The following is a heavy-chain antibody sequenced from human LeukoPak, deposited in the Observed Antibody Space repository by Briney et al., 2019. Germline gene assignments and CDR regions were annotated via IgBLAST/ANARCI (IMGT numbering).Heavy chain of an antibody. J-gene: IGHJ4*02. Sequence: PGGSLRLSCAASGFTFSSYSMNWVRQAPGKGLEWGSSISSSSSYIYYADSVKGRFTISRDNAKNSLYLPMNSLRAEDTAVYYCARARRDGYNTPPDYWGQGTLVTVSS. V-gene: IGHV3-21*01. CDR2: ISSSSSYI. CDR1: GFTFSSYS. CDR3: ARARRDGYNTPPDY. D-gene: IGHD5-24*01.